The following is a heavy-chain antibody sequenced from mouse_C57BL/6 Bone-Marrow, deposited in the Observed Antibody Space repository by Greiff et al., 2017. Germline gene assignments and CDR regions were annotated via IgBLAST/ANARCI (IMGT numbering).Heavy chain of an antibody. CDR2: INPGSGGT. J-gene: IGHJ1*03. V-gene: IGHV1-54*01. Sequence: QVQLQQPGAELVRPGTSVKVSCKASGYAFTNYLIEWVKQRPGQGLEWIGVINPGSGGTNYNEKFKGKATLTADKSSSTAYMQLSSLTSEDSAVSCCASKEYGYFDVWGTGTTVTVSS. CDR1: GYAFTNYL. CDR3: ASKEYGYFDV.